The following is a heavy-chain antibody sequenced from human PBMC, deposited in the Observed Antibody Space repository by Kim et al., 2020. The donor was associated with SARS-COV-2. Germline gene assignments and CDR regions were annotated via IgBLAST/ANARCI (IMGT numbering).Heavy chain of an antibody. J-gene: IGHJ6*02. Sequence: SVKVSCKASGGTFSSYAISWVRQAPGQGLEWMGGIIPIFGTANYAQKFQGRVTITADESTSTAYMELSSLRSEDTVVYYCARDEVPPYYSMDDWGQGTTGTVSS. CDR2: IIPIFGTA. CDR1: GGTFSSYA. CDR3: ARDEVPPYYSMDD. V-gene: IGHV1-69*13.